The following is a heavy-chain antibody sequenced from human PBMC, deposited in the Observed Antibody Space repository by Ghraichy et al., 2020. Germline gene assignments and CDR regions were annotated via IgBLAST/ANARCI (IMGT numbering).Heavy chain of an antibody. V-gene: IGHV2-70*11. CDR1: GFSFSTSGMC. CDR2: IDWDDDK. D-gene: IGHD4-23*01. Sequence: SGPTLVKPTQTLTLTCTFSGFSFSTSGMCVSWIRQPPGKALEWLARIDWDDDKYYSTSLKTRLTISKDTSKNQVVLKMTNVDPVDTATYYCARIRSGNYETTGHVCDYWGQGILVTVSS. CDR3: ARIRSGNYETTGHVCDY. J-gene: IGHJ4*02.